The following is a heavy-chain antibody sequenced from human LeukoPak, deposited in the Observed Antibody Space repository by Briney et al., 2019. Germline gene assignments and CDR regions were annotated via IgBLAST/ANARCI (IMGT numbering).Heavy chain of an antibody. V-gene: IGHV1-69*04. CDR2: IIPILGIA. CDR1: GGTFSSYA. J-gene: IGHJ6*02. CDR3: ARAGSTSKYYYGMDV. D-gene: IGHD2-2*01. Sequence: PVKVSCKASGGTFSSYAISWVRQAPGQGLEWMGRIIPILGIANYAQKFQGRVTITADKSTSTAYMELSSLRSEDTAVYYCARAGSTSKYYYGMDVWGQGTTVTVSS.